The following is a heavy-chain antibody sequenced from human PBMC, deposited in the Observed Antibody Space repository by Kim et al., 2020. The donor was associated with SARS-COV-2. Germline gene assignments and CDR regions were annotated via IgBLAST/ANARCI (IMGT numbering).Heavy chain of an antibody. Sequence: SGPTLVNPTQTLTLTCTLSGFSLSTSEVYVGWIRQPPGKALEWRALIYWDDDKRYSPSLKSRLTITKNTSENQVVLTMTNMDPVDTATYYCAHGRSCSGTSCEYFQYWGQGTLVTVSS. CDR1: GFSLSTSEVY. V-gene: IGHV2-5*02. CDR3: AHGRSCSGTSCEYFQY. CDR2: IYWDDDK. D-gene: IGHD2-2*01. J-gene: IGHJ1*01.